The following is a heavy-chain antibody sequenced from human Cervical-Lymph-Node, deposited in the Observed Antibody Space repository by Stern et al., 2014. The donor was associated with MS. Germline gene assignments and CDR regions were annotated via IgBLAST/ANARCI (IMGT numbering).Heavy chain of an antibody. CDR2: ISPVASDA. CDR1: GYSFTSYW. V-gene: IGHV5-51*01. CDR3: ARQLSSEELDY. Sequence: EVQLVESGAEVKKPGESLKISCKGSGYSFTSYWIAWVRQMPGKGLEWRGIISPVASDARYSPSCQGQVTFSVDKPVGTAYVQWNSLKASDTAMYYCARQLSSEELDYWGQGTLVSVSS. J-gene: IGHJ4*02. D-gene: IGHD6-19*01.